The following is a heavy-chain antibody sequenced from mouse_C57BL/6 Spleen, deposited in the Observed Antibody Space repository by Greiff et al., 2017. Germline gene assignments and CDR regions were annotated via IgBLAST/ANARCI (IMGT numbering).Heavy chain of an antibody. CDR1: GFTFSSYG. J-gene: IGHJ4*01. V-gene: IGHV5-6*01. Sequence: EVQRVESGGDLVKPGGSLKLSCAASGFTFSSYGMSWVRQTPDKRLAWVATISSGGSYTYYPDSVKGRFTISRDNAKNTLYLQMSSLKSEDTAMYYCARRSREDAMDYWGQGTSVTVSS. CDR3: ARRSREDAMDY. CDR2: ISSGGSYT.